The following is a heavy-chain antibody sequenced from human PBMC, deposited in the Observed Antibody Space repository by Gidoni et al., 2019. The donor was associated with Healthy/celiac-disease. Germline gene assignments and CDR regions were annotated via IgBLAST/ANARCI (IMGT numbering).Heavy chain of an antibody. D-gene: IGHD2-2*01. CDR1: GGSLSGYY. J-gene: IGHJ5*02. CDR3: ARCYLGYCSSTSCSKGRWFDP. CDR2: INHSGST. V-gene: IGHV4-34*01. Sequence: QVQLQQWGAGLLKPSETLSLTCAFYGGSLSGYYWRWIRQPPGKGLEWIGEINHSGSTNNNPSLKSRVTISVDTSKNQFSLKLSSVTAADTAVYYCARCYLGYCSSTSCSKGRWFDPWGQGTLVTVSS.